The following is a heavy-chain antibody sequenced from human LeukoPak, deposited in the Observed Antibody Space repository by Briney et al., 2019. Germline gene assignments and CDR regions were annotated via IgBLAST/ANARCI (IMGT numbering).Heavy chain of an antibody. D-gene: IGHD1-20*01. CDR1: GYTFTSYG. J-gene: IGHJ6*03. CDR2: ISAYNGNT. V-gene: IGHV1-18*01. Sequence: GASVKVSCKASGYTFTSYGISWVRQAPGQGLEWMGWISAYNGNTNYAQKLQGRVTMTTDTSTSTAYMELRSLRSDDTAVYYCARPITGTTYLVDRDYYYYYMDVWGKGTTVTISS. CDR3: ARPITGTTYLVDRDYYYYYMDV.